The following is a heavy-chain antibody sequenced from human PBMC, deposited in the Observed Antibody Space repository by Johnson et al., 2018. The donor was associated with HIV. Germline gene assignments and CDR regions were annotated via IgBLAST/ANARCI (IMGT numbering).Heavy chain of an antibody. CDR3: ARKKATVFSTTSTNYAFDI. CDR1: GFTVSSNY. V-gene: IGHV3-66*01. D-gene: IGHD1-1*01. J-gene: IGHJ3*02. CDR2: IYSGGST. Sequence: VQLVESGGVVVQPGGSLRLSCAVSGFTVSSNYMSWVRQAPGKGLECVSVIYSGGSTYYADSVKGRFTISSDNSKNTPYLQMNSLRAEDTAVYYCARKKATVFSTTSTNYAFDIWGQGTMVTVSS.